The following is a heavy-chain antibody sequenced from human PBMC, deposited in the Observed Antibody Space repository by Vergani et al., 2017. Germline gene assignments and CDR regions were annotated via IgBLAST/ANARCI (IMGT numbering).Heavy chain of an antibody. CDR3: AKHFRGWGIDY. CDR2: IQFDGSNQ. D-gene: IGHD3-16*01. CDR1: GCTLSNYD. J-gene: IGHJ4*02. Sequence: QVQLVESGGGVVQRGGSLRLSCATSGCTLSNYDMQWIRQGPGKGLEFVAFIQFDGSNQYYADSVKGRFTLSRDFSKNTLYLQMNSLRTDDTATYYCAKHFRGWGIDYWGQGTQVMVSS. V-gene: IGHV3-30*02.